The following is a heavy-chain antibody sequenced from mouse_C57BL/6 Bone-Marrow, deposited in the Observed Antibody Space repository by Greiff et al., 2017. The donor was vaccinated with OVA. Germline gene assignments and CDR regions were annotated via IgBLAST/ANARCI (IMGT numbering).Heavy chain of an antibody. CDR3: ARIYYGNYVGFAY. V-gene: IGHV1-50*01. Sequence: KQSCKASGYTFTSYWMQWVKQRPGQGLEWIGEIDPSDSYTNYNQKFKGKATLTVDTSSSTAYMQLSSLTSEDSAVYYCARIYYGNYVGFAYWGQGTLVTVSA. CDR1: GYTFTSYW. D-gene: IGHD2-1*01. CDR2: IDPSDSYT. J-gene: IGHJ3*01.